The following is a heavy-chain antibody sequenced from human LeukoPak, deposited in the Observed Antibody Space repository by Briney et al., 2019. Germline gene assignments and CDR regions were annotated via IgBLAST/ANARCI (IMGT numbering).Heavy chain of an antibody. V-gene: IGHV4-34*01. CDR1: GGSFSGYY. CDR2: INHSGST. CDR3: ARDYSYYYYMDV. J-gene: IGHJ6*03. Sequence: SETLSLTCAVYGGSFSGYYWSWIRQPPGKGLEWIGEINHSGSTNYNPSLKSRVTISVDTSKNQFSLKLSSVTAADTAVYYCARDYSYYYYMDVWGKGTTVTVSS.